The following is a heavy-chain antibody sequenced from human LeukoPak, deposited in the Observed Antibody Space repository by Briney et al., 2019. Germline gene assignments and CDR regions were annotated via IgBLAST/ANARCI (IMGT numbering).Heavy chain of an antibody. CDR2: TISKANRSAT. CDR1: GSTFSASG. CDR3: TTLRLGELSSPYYFDY. Sequence: GGSRRPSCAASGSTFSASGMHWVRQASGKGRGWVGRTISKANRSATAYVASVKGRFTISRDDSKNTAYMQMNSLKTENTAVYYCTTLRLGELSSPYYFDYWGQGTLVTVYS. D-gene: IGHD3-16*02. J-gene: IGHJ4*02. V-gene: IGHV3-73*01.